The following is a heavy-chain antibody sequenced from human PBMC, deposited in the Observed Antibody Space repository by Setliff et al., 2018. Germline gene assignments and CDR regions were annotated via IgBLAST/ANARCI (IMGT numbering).Heavy chain of an antibody. Sequence: ASVKVSCKVSGYTLTELSMHWVRQAPGKGLEWMGGFDPEDGETIYAQKFQGRVTMTEDTSTDTAYMELSSLTSEDTAIYYCARGDVYSRSYYHFDYWGQGTLVTVSS. CDR1: GYTLTELS. D-gene: IGHD1-26*01. J-gene: IGHJ4*02. CDR2: FDPEDGET. V-gene: IGHV1-24*01. CDR3: ARGDVYSRSYYHFDY.